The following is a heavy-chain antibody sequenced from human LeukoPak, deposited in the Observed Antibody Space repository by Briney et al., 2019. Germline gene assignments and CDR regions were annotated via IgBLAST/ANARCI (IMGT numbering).Heavy chain of an antibody. CDR1: EFTFSNFW. CDR2: IKQDGTEK. Sequence: GGSLRLSCVASEFTFSNFWMSWVRRAPGKGLEWVANIKQDGTEKYHVDSVKGRFTVSRDNAKNSLYLQMNSLRAEDTAVYYCARAIDYGYPGGYWGQGTLVTVSS. J-gene: IGHJ4*02. CDR3: ARAIDYGYPGGY. D-gene: IGHD4-17*01. V-gene: IGHV3-7*01.